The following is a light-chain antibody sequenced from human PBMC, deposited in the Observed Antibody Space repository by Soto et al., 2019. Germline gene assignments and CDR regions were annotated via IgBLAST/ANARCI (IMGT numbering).Light chain of an antibody. J-gene: IGKJ3*01. V-gene: IGKV3-20*01. CDR1: QSVSSTY. Sequence: EIVLTQSPGTLSLSPGERATLSCRASQSVSSTYLAWYQQKPGQAPRLIIYGTSSRATGIPDRFSSSGSGTDFTLTISRLEPEDFAVYYCHQYGSSPTFGPGTKVDMK. CDR3: HQYGSSPT. CDR2: GTS.